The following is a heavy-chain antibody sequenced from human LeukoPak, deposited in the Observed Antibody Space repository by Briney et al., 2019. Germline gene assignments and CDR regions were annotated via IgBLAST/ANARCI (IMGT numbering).Heavy chain of an antibody. V-gene: IGHV4-31*03. D-gene: IGHD6-19*01. CDR2: IYYSGST. CDR1: GGSISSGGYY. J-gene: IGHJ6*02. CDR3: ARGREQWLVNYYGMDV. Sequence: PSQTLSLTCTVPGGSISSGGYYWSWIRQHPGKGLEWIGYIYYSGSTNYNPSLKSRVTISVDTSKNQFSLKLSSVTAADTAVYYCARGREQWLVNYYGMDVWGQGTTVTVSS.